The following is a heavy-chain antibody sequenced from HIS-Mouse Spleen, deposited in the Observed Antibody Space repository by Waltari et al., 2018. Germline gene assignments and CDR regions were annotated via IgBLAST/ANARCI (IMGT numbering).Heavy chain of an antibody. J-gene: IGHJ2*01. V-gene: IGHV4-39*07. CDR3: AREIPYSSSWYDWYFDL. CDR1: GGSISSSSYY. Sequence: QLQLQESGPGLVKPSETLSLTCTVSGGSISSSSYYWGWIRQPPGKGLAGSGSIYYSGSTYYNPSLKSRVTISVDTSKNQFSLKLSSVTAADTAVYYCAREIPYSSSWYDWYFDLWGRGTLVTVSS. CDR2: IYYSGST. D-gene: IGHD6-13*01.